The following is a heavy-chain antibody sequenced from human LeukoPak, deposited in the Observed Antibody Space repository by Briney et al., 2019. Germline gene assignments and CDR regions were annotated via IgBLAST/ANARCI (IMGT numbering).Heavy chain of an antibody. J-gene: IGHJ4*02. D-gene: IGHD4-23*01. V-gene: IGHV3-21*01. CDR1: GFTFSSYS. CDR3: ARDPGGWIDY. CDR2: ISSSSSSHI. Sequence: GGSRRLSCAASGFTFSSYSMNWVRQAPGKGLEWVSFISSSSSSHIYYAESTKGRFTISRDNAKNSLFLQMNSLRVEDMAVYYCARDPGGWIDYWGQGTLVTVSS.